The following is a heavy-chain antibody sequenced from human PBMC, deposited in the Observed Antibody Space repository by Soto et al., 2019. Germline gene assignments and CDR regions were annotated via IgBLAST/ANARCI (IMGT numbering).Heavy chain of an antibody. Sequence: SETLSLTCTVSGGSISSSSYYWGWIRQPPGKGLEWIGSIYYSGSTYYNPFLKSRVTISVDTSKNQFSLKLSSVTAADTAVYYCAAGYYYGSGSPLDAFDIWGQGTMVTVSS. D-gene: IGHD3-10*01. V-gene: IGHV4-39*01. CDR2: IYYSGST. CDR1: GGSISSSSYY. J-gene: IGHJ3*02. CDR3: AAGYYYGSGSPLDAFDI.